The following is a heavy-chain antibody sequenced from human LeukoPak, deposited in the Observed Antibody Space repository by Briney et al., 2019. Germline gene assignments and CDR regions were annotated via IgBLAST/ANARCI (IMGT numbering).Heavy chain of an antibody. CDR2: IYYSGST. Sequence: SETLSLTCTVSGGSISSGGYYWSWIRQHPGKGLEWPGYIYYSGSTYYNPSLKSRVTISVDTSKNQFPLKLSSVTAADTAVYYCSSMVRGVIADWGQGTLVTVSS. D-gene: IGHD3-10*01. V-gene: IGHV4-31*03. CDR1: GGSISSGGYY. CDR3: SSMVRGVIAD. J-gene: IGHJ4*02.